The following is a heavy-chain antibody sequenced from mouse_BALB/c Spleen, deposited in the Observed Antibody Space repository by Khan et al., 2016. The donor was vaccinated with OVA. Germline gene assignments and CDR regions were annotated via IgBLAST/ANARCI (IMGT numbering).Heavy chain of an antibody. CDR3: ARSWAMDY. J-gene: IGHJ4*01. CDR1: GFTFSDYG. V-gene: IGHV5-15*02. Sequence: EVQLVESGGGLVQPGGSRKLSCAASGFTFSDYGLAWVRQAPGKGPEWVAFISSLAYSIYYADTVTGRFTISRENAKNTRYLEMSSLSSEDTAMYYYARSWAMDYWGQGTSVTVSS. CDR2: ISSLAYSI.